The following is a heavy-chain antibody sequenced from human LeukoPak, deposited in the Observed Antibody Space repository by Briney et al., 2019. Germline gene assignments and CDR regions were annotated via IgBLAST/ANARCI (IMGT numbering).Heavy chain of an antibody. CDR2: IYYSGST. D-gene: IGHD6-19*01. V-gene: IGHV4-59*01. Sequence: PSETLSLTCTVSGGSISSYYWSWIRQPPGKGLEWIGYIYYSGSTNHNPSLKSRVTISVDTSKNQFSLKLSSVTAADTAVYYCARTYIAVAVAFDIWGQGTMVTVSS. CDR1: GGSISSYY. CDR3: ARTYIAVAVAFDI. J-gene: IGHJ3*02.